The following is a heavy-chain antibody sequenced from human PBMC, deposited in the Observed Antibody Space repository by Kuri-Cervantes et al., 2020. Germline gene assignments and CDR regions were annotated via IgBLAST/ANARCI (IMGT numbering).Heavy chain of an antibody. CDR3: ARVYNRGRYYYMDV. V-gene: IGHV4-34*01. CDR2: INHSGTI. Sequence: SETLSLTCAVNGGSFSGYYWSWIRQPPGKGLEWIGEINHSGTITYNPSLKSRVTISVDTSKNQFSLKLSSVTAADTAVYYCARVYNRGRYYYMDVWGKGTTVTVSS. D-gene: IGHD3-10*01. J-gene: IGHJ6*03. CDR1: GGSFSGYY.